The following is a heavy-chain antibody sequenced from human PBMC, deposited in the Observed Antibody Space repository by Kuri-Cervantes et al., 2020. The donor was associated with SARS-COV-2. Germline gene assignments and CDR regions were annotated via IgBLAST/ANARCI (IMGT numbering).Heavy chain of an antibody. V-gene: IGHV3-48*02. Sequence: GESLKISCAASGFTFSSYSINWVRQAPGKGLEWVSYISSSSTIYYADSVKGRFTISRDNTKNSLYLQMNSLRDKDTTVYYCAREVGATYYYYYYYMDVWGKGTTVTVSS. CDR2: ISSSSTI. CDR1: GFTFSSYS. D-gene: IGHD1-26*01. CDR3: AREVGATYYYYYYYMDV. J-gene: IGHJ6*03.